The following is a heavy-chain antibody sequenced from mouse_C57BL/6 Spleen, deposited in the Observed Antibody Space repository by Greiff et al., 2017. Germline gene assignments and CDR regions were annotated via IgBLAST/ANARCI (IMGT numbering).Heavy chain of an antibody. J-gene: IGHJ3*01. CDR1: GYAFSSSW. Sequence: VQLQQSGPELVKPGASVKISCKASGYAFSSSWMNWVKQRPGKGLEWIGRIYPGDGDTNYNGKFKGKATLTADQSSSTAYVQLSSRTSEDAAVYFCARATTGCAYWGQGTLVTVSA. V-gene: IGHV1-82*01. D-gene: IGHD1-1*01. CDR2: IYPGDGDT. CDR3: ARATTGCAY.